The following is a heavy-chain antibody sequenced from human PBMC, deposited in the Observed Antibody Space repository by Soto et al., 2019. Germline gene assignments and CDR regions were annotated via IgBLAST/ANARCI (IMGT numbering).Heavy chain of an antibody. Sequence: SETLSLTCAVYGGSFSGYYWSWIRQPPGKGLEWIGEINHSGSTNYNPSLKSRVTISVDTSKNQFSLKLSSVTAADTAVYYCATTPYIAAAGPPLNWFDPWGQGTLVTVYS. CDR1: GGSFSGYY. D-gene: IGHD6-13*01. CDR2: INHSGST. V-gene: IGHV4-34*01. CDR3: ATTPYIAAAGPPLNWFDP. J-gene: IGHJ5*02.